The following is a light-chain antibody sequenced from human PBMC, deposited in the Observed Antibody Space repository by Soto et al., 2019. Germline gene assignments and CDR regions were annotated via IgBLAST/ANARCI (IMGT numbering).Light chain of an antibody. V-gene: IGLV2-14*01. J-gene: IGLJ1*01. CDR2: EVN. CDR1: RSDIGDSNF. CDR3: SSFAGTIFYV. Sequence: QSVLTQPASVSGSPGQSVTISCTGPRSDIGDSNFISWYQHSPGKAPRLLIYEVNNRPSGVSNRFSGSKSGNTASLTVSGLQAEDEADYFCSSFAGTIFYVFGTGTKVPS.